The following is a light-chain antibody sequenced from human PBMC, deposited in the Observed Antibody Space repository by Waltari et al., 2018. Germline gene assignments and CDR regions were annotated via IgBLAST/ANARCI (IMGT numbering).Light chain of an antibody. CDR3: QKHDRLPAT. CDR2: GAS. CDR1: QSIGRY. Sequence: EIVLTQSPDTLSLSPGERATLSCRASQSIGRYLVCYQQTPGQAPRLLIYGASTRASGIPDRVSGSGSGTDFSLTISKLEPEDFAVYHCQKHDRLPATFGQGTKVEIK. V-gene: IGKV3-20*01. J-gene: IGKJ1*01.